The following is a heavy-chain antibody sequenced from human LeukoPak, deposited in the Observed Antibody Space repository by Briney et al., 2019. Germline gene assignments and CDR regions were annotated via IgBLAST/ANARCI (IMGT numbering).Heavy chain of an antibody. CDR3: VSDYLGF. J-gene: IGHJ4*02. CDR2: IKEDGSEK. CDR1: GFTFSSYW. V-gene: IGHV3-7*04. Sequence: GGSLRLSCAASGFTFSSYWMSWVRQAPGKGLEWVANIKEDGSEKNYVDSVKGRFTISRDNAKNSVCLQMDSLRAEDTAIYYCVSDYLGFWGQGTLVTVSS.